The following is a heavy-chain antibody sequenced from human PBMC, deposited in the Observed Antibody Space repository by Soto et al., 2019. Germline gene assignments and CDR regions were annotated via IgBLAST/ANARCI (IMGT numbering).Heavy chain of an antibody. CDR2: IHHSGAT. Sequence: QVQLQESGPGLVQPSGTLPLTCAVSGDSITGDNWWSWVRQPPGKGLEWIGEIHHSGATNYNPSLQSRVTISVDKSKNQFSLKLNSVTAADTAMFYCATQGFYRMGVWGRGTTVTVSS. J-gene: IGHJ6*02. CDR3: ATQGFYRMGV. CDR1: GDSITGDNW. V-gene: IGHV4-4*02.